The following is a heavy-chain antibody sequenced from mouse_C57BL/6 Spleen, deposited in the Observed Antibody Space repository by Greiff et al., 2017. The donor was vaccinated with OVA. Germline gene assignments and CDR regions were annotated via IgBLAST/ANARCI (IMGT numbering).Heavy chain of an antibody. V-gene: IGHV3-6*01. CDR2: ISYDGSN. CDR3: ARWDVFAY. Sequence: EVKLQESGPGLVKPSQSLSLTCSVTGYSITSGYYWNWIRQFPGNKLEWMGYISYDGSNNYNPSLKNRISITRDTSKNQFFLKLNSVTTEDTATYYCARWDVFAYWGQGTLVTVSA. D-gene: IGHD4-1*01. CDR1: GYSITSGYY. J-gene: IGHJ3*01.